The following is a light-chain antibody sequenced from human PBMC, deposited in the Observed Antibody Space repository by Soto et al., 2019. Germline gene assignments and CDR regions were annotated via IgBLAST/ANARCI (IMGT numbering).Light chain of an antibody. CDR1: QSVSSY. J-gene: IGKJ1*01. Sequence: EIVLTQSPATLSLSPGERATLSCRASQSVSSYLAWYQQKPGQAPRLLIYDASDRATGIPARFSGSGSGTDFTLTISSLEPEDFAVYYCQKSSNWPPTWTLGQGTKVDIK. V-gene: IGKV3-11*01. CDR3: QKSSNWPPTWT. CDR2: DAS.